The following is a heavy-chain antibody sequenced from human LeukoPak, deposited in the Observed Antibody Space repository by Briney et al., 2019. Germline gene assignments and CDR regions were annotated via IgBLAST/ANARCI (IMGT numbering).Heavy chain of an antibody. CDR3: ARARLPLNYYDSSGYYYVDY. J-gene: IGHJ4*02. CDR2: ISGSGGTT. D-gene: IGHD3-22*01. Sequence: GGSLRLSCAASGFTFSTYVMSWVRQAPGKGLEWVSAISGSGGTTYYADSVKGRFTISRDNAKNSLYLQMNSLRAEDTAVYYCARARLPLNYYDSSGYYYVDYWGQGTLVTVSS. CDR1: GFTFSTYV. V-gene: IGHV3-23*01.